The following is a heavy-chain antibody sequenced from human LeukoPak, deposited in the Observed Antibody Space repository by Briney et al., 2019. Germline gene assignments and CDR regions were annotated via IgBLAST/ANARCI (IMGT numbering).Heavy chain of an antibody. CDR2: ISRNSDNI. Sequence: PGGSLRLSWAASGFTFDDYAMHWVRQATGKGLEWASGISRNSDNIDYADSVKGRFTISRDNAKNSLYLQMNSLRAEDMALYYCVKGFFSTLDALDIWGQGTMVTVSS. D-gene: IGHD3/OR15-3a*01. J-gene: IGHJ3*02. CDR3: VKGFFSTLDALDI. V-gene: IGHV3-9*03. CDR1: GFTFDDYA.